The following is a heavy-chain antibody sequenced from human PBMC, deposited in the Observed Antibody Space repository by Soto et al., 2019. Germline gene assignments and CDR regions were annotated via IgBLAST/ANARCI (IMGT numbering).Heavy chain of an antibody. CDR3: AKRLLPAPPIDP. CDR2: ISGAGGTT. D-gene: IGHD2-2*01. CDR1: GFTFSTYS. J-gene: IGHJ5*02. V-gene: IGHV3-23*01. Sequence: PVGSLRLSCKASGFTFSTYSMNWVRQAPGKGLDWVAAISGAGGTTYYADSVRGRFTISRDNSKNTLYLDMNNLSADDTAVYYFAKRLLPAPPIDPWGQGTLVTVSS.